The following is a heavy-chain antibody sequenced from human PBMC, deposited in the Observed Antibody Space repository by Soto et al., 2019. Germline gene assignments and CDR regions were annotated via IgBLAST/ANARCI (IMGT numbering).Heavy chain of an antibody. CDR1: GFTFSSYG. J-gene: IGHJ6*02. V-gene: IGHV3-30*18. CDR2: ISYDGSNK. CDR3: AKDLPMVAPPSGMDV. D-gene: IGHD2-15*01. Sequence: PGGSLRLSCAASGFTFSSYGMHWVRQAPGKGLEWVAVISYDGSNKYYADSVKGRFTISRDNSKNTLYLQMNSLRAEDTAVYYCAKDLPMVAPPSGMDVWGQGTTVTVSS.